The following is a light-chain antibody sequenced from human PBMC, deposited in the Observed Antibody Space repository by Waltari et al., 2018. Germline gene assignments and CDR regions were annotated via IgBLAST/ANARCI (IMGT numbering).Light chain of an antibody. CDR1: SADVGGYDY. V-gene: IGLV2-8*01. J-gene: IGLJ2*01. CDR2: DVT. Sequence: HSALTQPPSASGSPGQSVTISCTGPSADVGGYDYVSWYQQHPGKVPKPIIYDVTKRPSGVPPRFSASKSGNSASLTVSGLQAEDEADYYCSSHAGNTLWIFGGGTKVTVL. CDR3: SSHAGNTLWI.